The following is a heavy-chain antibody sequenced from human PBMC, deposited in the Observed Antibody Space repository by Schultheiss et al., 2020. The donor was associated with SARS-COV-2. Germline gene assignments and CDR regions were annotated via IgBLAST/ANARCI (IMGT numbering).Heavy chain of an antibody. CDR1: GFTFTSSA. V-gene: IGHV1-58*01. Sequence: SVKVSCKASGFTFTSSAVQWVRQARGQRLEWIGWIVVGSGNTNYAQKFQERVTITRDTSISTAYMELSRLRSDDTAVYYCASSGSYSPYGMDVWGQGTTVTVSS. CDR2: IVVGSGNT. D-gene: IGHD1-26*01. CDR3: ASSGSYSPYGMDV. J-gene: IGHJ6*02.